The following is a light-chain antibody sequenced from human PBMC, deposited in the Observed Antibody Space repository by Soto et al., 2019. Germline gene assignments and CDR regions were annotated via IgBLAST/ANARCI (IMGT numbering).Light chain of an antibody. Sequence: IQVTKSPSSVAASVRDRATITCLARQSISSYLNWYQQKPGKAPKLLIYAASSLQSGVPSRFSGSGSGTDFTLTISSLQPEDFATYYCQLSYSTPQTFGQGTRVDI. CDR3: QLSYSTPQT. CDR1: QSISSY. CDR2: AAS. J-gene: IGKJ1*01. V-gene: IGKV1-39*01.